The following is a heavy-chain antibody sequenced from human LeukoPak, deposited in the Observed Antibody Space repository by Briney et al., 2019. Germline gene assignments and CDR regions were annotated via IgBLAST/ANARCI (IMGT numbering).Heavy chain of an antibody. D-gene: IGHD2-21*02. CDR2: ISYDGSNK. CDR1: GFTFSSYA. J-gene: IGHJ5*02. Sequence: GGSLRLSCAASGFTFSSYAMHWVRQAPGKGLEWVAVISYDGSNKYYADSVKGRFTISRDNSKNTLYLQMNSLRAEDTAVYYCARDPQTTYCGGDCYGNWFDAWGQGTLVTVSS. CDR3: ARDPQTTYCGGDCYGNWFDA. V-gene: IGHV3-30*01.